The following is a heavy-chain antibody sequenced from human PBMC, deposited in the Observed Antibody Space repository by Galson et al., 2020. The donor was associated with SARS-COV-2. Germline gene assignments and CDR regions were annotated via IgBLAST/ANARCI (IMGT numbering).Heavy chain of an antibody. Sequence: GGSLRLSCAASGFTFRNYAMCWVRQAPGKGLEWVSCVSGSGGNSNSADSVKGRFITSRDNSENTLYLHMKSLRAEDTAVYFCAKDRRGYSGYADTFDIWGQGTMVTVSS. CDR3: AKDRRGYSGYADTFDI. J-gene: IGHJ3*02. D-gene: IGHD5-12*01. CDR1: GFTFRNYA. CDR2: VSGSGGNS. V-gene: IGHV3-23*01.